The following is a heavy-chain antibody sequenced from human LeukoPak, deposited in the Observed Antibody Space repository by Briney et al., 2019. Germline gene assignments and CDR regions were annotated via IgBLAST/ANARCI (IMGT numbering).Heavy chain of an antibody. CDR2: ISSSSSYI. CDR3: ALGEPRSPFDY. J-gene: IGHJ4*02. Sequence: GGSLRLSCVASGFDFNNYDLHWVRQAPGKGLELVSSISSSSSYIYYADSVKGRFTISRDNAKNSLYLQMNSLRAEDTAVYYCALGEPRSPFDYWGQGTLVTVSS. D-gene: IGHD1-26*01. CDR1: GFDFNNYD. V-gene: IGHV3-21*01.